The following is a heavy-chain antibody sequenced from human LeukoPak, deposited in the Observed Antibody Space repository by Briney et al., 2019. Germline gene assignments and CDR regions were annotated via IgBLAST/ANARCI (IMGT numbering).Heavy chain of an antibody. J-gene: IGHJ4*02. Sequence: PGGSLRLSCAASGFTFSSYSMNWVRQAPGKGLEWVSSISSSSSYIYYADSVKGRFTISRDNAKNSLYLQMNSLRAEDTAVYYCARVSVAYGGTGFDYWGQGTLVTVSS. CDR2: ISSSSSYI. CDR3: ARVSVAYGGTGFDY. D-gene: IGHD2-21*01. V-gene: IGHV3-21*01. CDR1: GFTFSSYS.